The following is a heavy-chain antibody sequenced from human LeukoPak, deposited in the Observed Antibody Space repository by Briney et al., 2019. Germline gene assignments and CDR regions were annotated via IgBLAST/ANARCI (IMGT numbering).Heavy chain of an antibody. CDR3: ARGGPNWFDP. CDR2: IYYSGST. Sequence: SETLSLTCTISGGSISSYYWSWIRQPPGKGLEWIGYIYYSGSTNYNPSLKSRVTISVDTSKNQFSLKLSSVTAADTAVYYCARGGPNWFDPWGQGTLVTVSS. J-gene: IGHJ5*02. V-gene: IGHV4-59*01. CDR1: GGSISSYY.